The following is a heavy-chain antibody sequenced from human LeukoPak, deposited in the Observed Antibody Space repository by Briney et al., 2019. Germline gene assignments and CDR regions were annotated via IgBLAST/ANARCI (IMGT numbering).Heavy chain of an antibody. V-gene: IGHV4-34*01. CDR2: INHSGST. D-gene: IGHD3-10*01. CDR3: ARQTYYYGSGSHP. Sequence: SETLSLTCAVYGGSFSGYYWSWIRQTPGKGLEWIGEINHSGSTNYNPSLKSRVTISVDTSKNQFSLKLSSVTAADTAVYYCARQTYYYGSGSHPWGQGTLVTVSS. J-gene: IGHJ4*02. CDR1: GGSFSGYY.